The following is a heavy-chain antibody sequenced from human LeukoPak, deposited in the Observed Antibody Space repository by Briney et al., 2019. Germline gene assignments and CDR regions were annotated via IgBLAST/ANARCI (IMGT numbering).Heavy chain of an antibody. CDR1: GYSISSGYY. CDR2: IYYSGST. CDR3: ARHSRITLFGVVIYKWFDP. V-gene: IGHV4-38-2*02. J-gene: IGHJ5*02. Sequence: KPSETLSLTCTVSGYSISSGYYWGWIRQPPGKGLEWIGTIYYSGSTNYNPSLKSRVTMSVDTSKNQFSLNLSSVTAADTAVYYCARHSRITLFGVVIYKWFDPWGQGTLVTVSS. D-gene: IGHD3-3*01.